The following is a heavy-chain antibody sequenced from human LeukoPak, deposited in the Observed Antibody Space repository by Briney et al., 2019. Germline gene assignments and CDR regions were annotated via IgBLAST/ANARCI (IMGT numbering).Heavy chain of an antibody. J-gene: IGHJ4*02. Sequence: SETLSLTCTVSGGSISSYYWSWIRQPPGKGLEWIGYIYYSGSTNYNPSLKSRVTISVDTSKNQFSLKLSSVTAADTAVYYCARRAHYYDSSGEADYWGQGSLVTVSS. CDR2: IYYSGST. CDR3: ARRAHYYDSSGEADY. D-gene: IGHD3-22*01. V-gene: IGHV4-59*01. CDR1: GGSISSYY.